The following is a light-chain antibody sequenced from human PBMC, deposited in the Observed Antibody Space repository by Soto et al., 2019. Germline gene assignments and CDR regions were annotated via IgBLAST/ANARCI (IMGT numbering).Light chain of an antibody. J-gene: IGLJ1*01. V-gene: IGLV2-11*01. CDR3: CSYAGSSTYV. Sequence: QSALTQPRSVSGSPGQSVTISCTGTTSDVGGYSYVSWYQQHPGKAPKVMIYDVSKRPSGVPDRFSGSKSGNTASLTISGLQADDEADYYCCSYAGSSTYVFGTGTKLTVL. CDR2: DVS. CDR1: TSDVGGYSY.